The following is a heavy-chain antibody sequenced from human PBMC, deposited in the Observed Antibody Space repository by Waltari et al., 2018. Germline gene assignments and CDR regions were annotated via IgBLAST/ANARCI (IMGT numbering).Heavy chain of an antibody. J-gene: IGHJ4*02. CDR2: ISGSGGNT. D-gene: IGHD4-17*01. Sequence: EVQLLESGGTLVQPGGSLRVSCAAFGGIFTGNAVSWVRQAPGKGLEWVSSISGSGGNTYYAESVRGRFTISRDNSKNTVFLQMNSLRVDDTAVYYCARDPLNDYGGWDDYWGQGTLVTVSS. V-gene: IGHV3-23*01. CDR3: ARDPLNDYGGWDDY. CDR1: GGIFTGNA.